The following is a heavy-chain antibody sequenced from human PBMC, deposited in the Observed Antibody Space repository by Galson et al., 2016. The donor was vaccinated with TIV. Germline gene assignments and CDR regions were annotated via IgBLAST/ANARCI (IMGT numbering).Heavy chain of an antibody. J-gene: IGHJ4*02. Sequence: SLRLSCAASGFSFSAFGMHWVRQAPGKGLELVAYIRSDGFAQNYADSVKGRFTVSRDNSKNTVYLQMNSLRTDDAAVYYCAKDCGLGGAYDHWGQGTLVTVSS. CDR3: AKDCGLGGAYDH. CDR2: IRSDGFAQ. D-gene: IGHD3-16*01. CDR1: GFSFSAFG. V-gene: IGHV3-30*02.